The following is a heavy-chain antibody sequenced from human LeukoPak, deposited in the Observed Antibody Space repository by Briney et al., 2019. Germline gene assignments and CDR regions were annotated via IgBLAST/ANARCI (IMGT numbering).Heavy chain of an antibody. J-gene: IGHJ4*02. Sequence: QPGGSLRLSCAASGFTFSSYAMSWVRQAPGKGLVWVSTIGGSGGSTYYADSVKGRFTISRDNSKNTLFLQMNSLRAEDTALYYCAKAQCSGASCSRLDDWGQGTLVTVSS. D-gene: IGHD2-15*01. CDR1: GFTFSSYA. CDR3: AKAQCSGASCSRLDD. V-gene: IGHV3-23*01. CDR2: IGGSGGST.